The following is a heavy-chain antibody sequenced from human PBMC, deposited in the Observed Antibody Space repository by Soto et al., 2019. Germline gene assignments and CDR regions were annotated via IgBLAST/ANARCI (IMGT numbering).Heavy chain of an antibody. CDR2: IYLDDDK. CDR1: GFSLSTSGVG. J-gene: IGHJ5*02. D-gene: IGHD2-2*01. Sequence: QITLKESGPTLVKPTQTLTLTCTFSGFSLSTSGVGVGWVRQPPGKALEWLALIYLDDDKRYSPSLKSRLTITKDTSKNQVVLTMTNMDPVDTATYYCALLGYCSSTSCYAGDWFDPWGQGTLVTVSS. V-gene: IGHV2-5*02. CDR3: ALLGYCSSTSCYAGDWFDP.